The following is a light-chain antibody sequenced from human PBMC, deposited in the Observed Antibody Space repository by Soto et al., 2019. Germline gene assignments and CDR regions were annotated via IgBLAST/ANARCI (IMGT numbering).Light chain of an antibody. Sequence: EIGMTQSPGTLSVSPGGRATLSCRASQAITTDLAWYRQKPGQAPRLLIYGVSTRATGIPARFSGSGSGTEFTLTISSLQSEDSALYLCQRYHMWPPVFGQGTKLEIK. CDR3: QRYHMWPPV. J-gene: IGKJ2*01. V-gene: IGKV3-15*01. CDR1: QAITTD. CDR2: GVS.